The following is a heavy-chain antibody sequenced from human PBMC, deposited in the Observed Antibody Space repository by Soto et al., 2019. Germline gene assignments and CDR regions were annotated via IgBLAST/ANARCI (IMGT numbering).Heavy chain of an antibody. CDR2: ISYYGTNE. J-gene: IGHJ4*02. CDR3: AKEDPSGRYSLDY. V-gene: IGHV3-30*18. D-gene: IGHD1-26*01. CDR1: GFTFRGYG. Sequence: QVQLVESGGGVVQPGRSRRLSCEPPGFTFRGYGRHGVRQAQGRGLEWVAVISYYGTNEYYEDSVKGRFTISRDNSKNTLYLQMNSLRIEDTAVYFCAKEDPSGRYSLDYWGQGSQVTVSS.